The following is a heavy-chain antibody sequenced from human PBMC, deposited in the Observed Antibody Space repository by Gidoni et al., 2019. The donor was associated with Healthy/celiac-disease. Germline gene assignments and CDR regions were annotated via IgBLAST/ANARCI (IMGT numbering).Heavy chain of an antibody. Sequence: QVQLQESGPGLVKPSETLSLPCTVSGGSMSSYYWSWIRQPPGKGLEWIGYIYYSGSTNYNPSLKSRVSISVDTSKNQFSLKLSSVTAADTAVYYCARSRTYYTAFDIWGQGTMVTVSS. V-gene: IGHV4-59*01. CDR2: IYYSGST. J-gene: IGHJ3*02. D-gene: IGHD1-26*01. CDR3: ARSRTYYTAFDI. CDR1: GGSMSSYY.